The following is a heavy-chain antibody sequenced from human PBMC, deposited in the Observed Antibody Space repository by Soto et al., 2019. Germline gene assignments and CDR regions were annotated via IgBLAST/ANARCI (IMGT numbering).Heavy chain of an antibody. CDR2: IYHSGST. D-gene: IGHD3-16*01. V-gene: IGHV4-38-2*01. CDR3: AKVGGGGPVTAAIGGFDS. CDR1: GYSITNGNY. J-gene: IGHJ4*02. Sequence: PSESLSLTCAASGYSITNGNYGGWIRQPPGMGLEWIGSIYHSGSTSYNQSLRSRVTISVVTSKNQFSLKLRSVTAADTAMYYCAKVGGGGPVTAAIGGFDSWGQGTQVTVSS.